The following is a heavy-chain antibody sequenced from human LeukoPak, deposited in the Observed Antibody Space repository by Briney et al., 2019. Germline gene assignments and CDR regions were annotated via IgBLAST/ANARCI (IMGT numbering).Heavy chain of an antibody. CDR3: ARGLGATKKRWFDP. CDR1: GYTFTNYD. V-gene: IGHV1-8*02. D-gene: IGHD5-12*01. Sequence: ASVKVSCKASGYTFTNYDINWVRQATGQGLEWLGWMNPNSGNTGYAQKFQGRVTMTRNTSISTAYMEPSSLRSEDTAVYYCARGLGATKKRWFDPWGQGTLVTVSS. J-gene: IGHJ5*02. CDR2: MNPNSGNT.